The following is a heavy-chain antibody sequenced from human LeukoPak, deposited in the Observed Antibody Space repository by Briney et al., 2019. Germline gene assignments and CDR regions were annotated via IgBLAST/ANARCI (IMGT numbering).Heavy chain of an antibody. V-gene: IGHV4-34*09. CDR2: INHSGGT. CDR3: AREEPGLERGIDY. J-gene: IGHJ4*02. Sequence: LRLSCAASGFTFSSYAMSWVRQAPGKGLEWNGEINHSGGTNYNPSLKSRVTISVDTSKNQFSLKLSSVTAADTAVYYCAREEPGLERGIDYWGQGTLVTVSS. D-gene: IGHD1-1*01. CDR1: GFTFSSYA.